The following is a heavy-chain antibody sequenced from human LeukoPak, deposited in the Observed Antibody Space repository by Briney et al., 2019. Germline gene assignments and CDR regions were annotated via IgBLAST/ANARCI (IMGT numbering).Heavy chain of an antibody. D-gene: IGHD3-16*01. Sequence: GGSLRLSCAASGFIFDDYSMHWVRQAPGKGLEWVSGISWNSDSIDYANSVKGRFTISRDNAKNSLYLQMNSLRTEDMALYYCAKGGGGRLIYYYYMDVWGKGTTVTVSS. V-gene: IGHV3-9*03. J-gene: IGHJ6*03. CDR2: ISWNSDSI. CDR1: GFIFDDYS. CDR3: AKGGGGRLIYYYYMDV.